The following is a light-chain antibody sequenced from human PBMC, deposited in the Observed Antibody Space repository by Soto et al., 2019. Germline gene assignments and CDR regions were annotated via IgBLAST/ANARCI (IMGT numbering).Light chain of an antibody. Sequence: EIVLTQSPGTLSLSPGERTTLSCRASQSLNISYLALYQQKPGQAPRLLIFGASDRATGIPDRFSGSGSGTDFTLTISSLEPEDFAVYYCQQRSNWITFGQGTRLEIK. CDR1: QSLNISY. V-gene: IGKV3D-20*02. CDR3: QQRSNWIT. CDR2: GAS. J-gene: IGKJ5*01.